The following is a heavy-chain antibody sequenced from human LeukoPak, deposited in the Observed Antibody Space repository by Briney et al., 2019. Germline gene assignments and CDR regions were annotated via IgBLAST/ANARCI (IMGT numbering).Heavy chain of an antibody. CDR2: IYYSGST. CDR1: GGSISSYY. V-gene: IGHV4-59*01. D-gene: IGHD2-15*01. J-gene: IGHJ3*02. CDR3: ARVASRIDAFDI. Sequence: PSETLSLTCTASGGSISSYYWSWIRQPPGKGLEWIGYIYYSGSTNYNPSLKSRVTISVDTSKNQFSLKLSSVTAADTAVYYCARVASRIDAFDIWGQGTMVTVSS.